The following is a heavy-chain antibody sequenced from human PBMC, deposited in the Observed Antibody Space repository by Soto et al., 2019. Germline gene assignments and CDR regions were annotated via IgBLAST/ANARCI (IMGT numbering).Heavy chain of an antibody. V-gene: IGHV5-51*01. CDR1: GYKFAIYW. Sequence: ESLKISCKGSGYKFAIYWIGWVRQMPGRGLEWMGIIYPGDSDTRYSPSFQGQVTISVDKSINTAYLQWSSLKASDTAMYYCVRVIVAATTDPNYFDYWGQGTLVTVSS. CDR2: IYPGDSDT. CDR3: VRVIVAATTDPNYFDY. D-gene: IGHD1-26*01. J-gene: IGHJ4*02.